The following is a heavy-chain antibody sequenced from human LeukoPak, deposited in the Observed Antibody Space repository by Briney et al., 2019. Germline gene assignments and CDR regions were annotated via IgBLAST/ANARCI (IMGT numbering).Heavy chain of an antibody. CDR2: IIPIFGAA. D-gene: IGHD2-21*02. CDR1: VFTFSNSD. Sequence: GASVKVSCKAYVFTFSNSDINWVRQAPGQGLEWMGGIIPIFGAANYAQKFQGRVTITADKSTSTSYMELSSLRSEDTAVYYCARSSVVTAMVHLEYWGQGTLVTVSS. CDR3: ARSSVVTAMVHLEY. J-gene: IGHJ4*02. V-gene: IGHV1-69*06.